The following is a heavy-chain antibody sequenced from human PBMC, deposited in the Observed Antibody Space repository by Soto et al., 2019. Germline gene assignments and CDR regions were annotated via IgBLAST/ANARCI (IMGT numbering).Heavy chain of an antibody. V-gene: IGHV3-23*01. CDR2: ITPCGGTT. CDR1: GFCVSSYA. D-gene: IGHD3-16*01. J-gene: IGHJ4*02. CDR3: ADDGGGEFSSSRYFDY. Sequence: GGSLRLSCAASGFCVSSYAMSWVRQAPGKGLEWVSGITPCGGTTNYGDSVKGRFTISRDNSKNTLYLETNSLRVEDTAIYFCADDGGGEFSSSRYFDYWGQGTTVTVSS.